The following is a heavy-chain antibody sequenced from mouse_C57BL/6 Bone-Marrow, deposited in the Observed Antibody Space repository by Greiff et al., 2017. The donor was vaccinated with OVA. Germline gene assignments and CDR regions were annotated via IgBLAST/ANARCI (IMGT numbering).Heavy chain of an antibody. D-gene: IGHD2-10*01. V-gene: IGHV3-6*01. CDR1: GYSITSGYY. CDR2: ISYDGSN. J-gene: IGHJ3*01. CDR3: ARPYYGNYEGFAY. Sequence: EVQLQESGPGLVKPSQSLSLSCSVTGYSITSGYYWNWIRQFPGNKLEWMGYISYDGSNNYNPSLKNRISITRDTSKNQFFLKLNSVTTEDTATYYCARPYYGNYEGFAYWGQGTLVTVSA.